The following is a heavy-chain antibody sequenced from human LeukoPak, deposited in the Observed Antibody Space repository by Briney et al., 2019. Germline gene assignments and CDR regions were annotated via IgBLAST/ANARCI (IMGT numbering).Heavy chain of an antibody. CDR1: GDTLRKHA. J-gene: IGHJ5*02. V-gene: IGHV1-69*06. Sequence: ASVKVSCKASGDTLRKHAITWVRQAPGQGLEWMGGIVPFFGTPDYAQKFQGRVTITVDKATRIGYMELNNLRSEDTAIYFCAGVWNDGGEYLDGGGWFDPWGQGTLVTVSS. D-gene: IGHD4-17*01. CDR3: AGVWNDGGEYLDGGGWFDP. CDR2: IVPFFGTP.